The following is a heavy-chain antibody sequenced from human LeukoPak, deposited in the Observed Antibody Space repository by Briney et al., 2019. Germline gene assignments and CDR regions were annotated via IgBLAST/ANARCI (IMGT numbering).Heavy chain of an antibody. CDR1: GVTFSSYW. V-gene: IGHV3-7*01. J-gene: IGHJ4*02. CDR3: ARGRFNYDSTGYSSFYY. CDR2: IKEDGSEK. D-gene: IGHD3-22*01. Sequence: RGSLRLSCAASGVTFSSYWMSWVRQAPGKGLGWVANIKEDGSEKYYVDSVKGRFTISRDNAKNSVYLQMNSLRAEDTAVYYCARGRFNYDSTGYSSFYYWGQGTLVTVSS.